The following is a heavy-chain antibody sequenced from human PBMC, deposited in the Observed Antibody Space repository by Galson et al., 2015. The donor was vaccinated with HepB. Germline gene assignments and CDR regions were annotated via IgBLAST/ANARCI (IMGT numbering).Heavy chain of an antibody. CDR1: GFTFSTYA. Sequence: SLRLSCAASGFTFSTYAMSWVRQAPGKGLEWVSALSDSGGSTYYADSVKGRFTISRDNSKNTLYLQMNSLRAEDTAVYYCAKYRGATVVTYYFDYWGQGTLVTVSS. CDR2: LSDSGGST. J-gene: IGHJ4*02. V-gene: IGHV3-23*01. CDR3: AKYRGATVVTYYFDY. D-gene: IGHD4-23*01.